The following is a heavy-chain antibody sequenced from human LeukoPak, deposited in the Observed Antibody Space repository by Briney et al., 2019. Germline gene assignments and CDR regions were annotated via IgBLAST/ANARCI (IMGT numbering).Heavy chain of an antibody. CDR3: ARDYYGSKSSSFDP. CDR1: GGSISSSNW. D-gene: IGHD3-10*01. Sequence: PSGTLSLTCAVSGGSISSSNWWSWVRQPPGKGLEWIGEIYHSGSTNYNPSLKSRVTISVDKSKNQFSLKLSSVTAADTAVYYCARDYYGSKSSSFDPWGQGTLVTVSS. J-gene: IGHJ5*02. V-gene: IGHV4-4*02. CDR2: IYHSGST.